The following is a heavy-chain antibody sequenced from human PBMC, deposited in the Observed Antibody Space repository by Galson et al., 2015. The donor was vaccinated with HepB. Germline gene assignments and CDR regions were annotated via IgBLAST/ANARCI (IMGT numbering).Heavy chain of an antibody. CDR3: AKGDVWGSAARNYGMDV. CDR2: ISGGGETT. CDR1: GFTFSYYA. V-gene: IGHV3-23*01. Sequence: SLRLSCAASGFTFSYYAMSWVRQAPGKGLEWVSSISGGGETTYYQDPVKGRFTVSRDNAKNTLYMRTNSLRTEDTAVYYCAKGDVWGSAARNYGMDVWGQGTTVTVSS. J-gene: IGHJ6*02. D-gene: IGHD3-16*01.